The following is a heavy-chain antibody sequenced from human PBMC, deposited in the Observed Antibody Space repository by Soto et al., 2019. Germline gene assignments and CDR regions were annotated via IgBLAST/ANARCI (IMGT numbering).Heavy chain of an antibody. CDR2: TIPILSMS. J-gene: IGHJ4*02. CDR1: GDTFSRST. CDR3: ATNYGSGSAHFDN. D-gene: IGHD3-10*01. Sequence: QMVQSGAEVKKPGSSVRVSCTASGDTFSRSTLSWVRQAPGLGLEWMGRTIPILSMSDYAQKFQGRVSITADKSTSTVYMELSRLRSEDTAVYYCATNYGSGSAHFDNWGQGTLVTVSS. V-gene: IGHV1-69*02.